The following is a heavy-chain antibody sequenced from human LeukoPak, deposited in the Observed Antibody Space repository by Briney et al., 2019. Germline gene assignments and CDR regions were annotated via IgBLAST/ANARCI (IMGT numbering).Heavy chain of an antibody. Sequence: GGSLRLSCVASGFTFSSYSMNWVRQAPGKGLEWVSSISSSSSYIYYADSVKGRFTISRDNAKNSLYLQMNSLRAEDTAVYYCARVRSERILLWGYMDVWGKGTTVTISS. D-gene: IGHD1-1*01. CDR1: GFTFSSYS. V-gene: IGHV3-21*01. CDR2: ISSSSSYI. CDR3: ARVRSERILLWGYMDV. J-gene: IGHJ6*03.